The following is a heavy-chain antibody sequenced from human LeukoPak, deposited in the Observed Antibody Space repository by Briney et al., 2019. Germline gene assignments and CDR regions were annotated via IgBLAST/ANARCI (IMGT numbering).Heavy chain of an antibody. Sequence: GASVKVSCKASGYTFTSYGVNWVRQAPGQGLEWMGGIIPIFGTANYAQKFQGRVTITADESTSTAYMELSSLRSEDTAVYYCARDRGRGIFGVVIGPGDAFDIWGQGTMVTVSS. CDR2: IIPIFGTA. J-gene: IGHJ3*02. CDR1: GYTFTSYG. D-gene: IGHD3-3*01. CDR3: ARDRGRGIFGVVIGPGDAFDI. V-gene: IGHV1-69*13.